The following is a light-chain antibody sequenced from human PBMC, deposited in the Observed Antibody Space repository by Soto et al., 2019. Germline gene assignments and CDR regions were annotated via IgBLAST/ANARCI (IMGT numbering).Light chain of an antibody. Sequence: EIVLTQSPGTLSLSPGERATLSCRASQTVSGYLAWYQQKPGQAPRLLIYGASSRATGIPDRFSGSGSGTDFTLTISRLEPEDFAVYYCQQYGNSPRTFGQGTKVEIK. CDR3: QQYGNSPRT. J-gene: IGKJ1*01. V-gene: IGKV3-20*01. CDR2: GAS. CDR1: QTVSGY.